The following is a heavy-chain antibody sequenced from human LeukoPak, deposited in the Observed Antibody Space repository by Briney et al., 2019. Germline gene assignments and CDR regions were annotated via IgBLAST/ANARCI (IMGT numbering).Heavy chain of an antibody. J-gene: IGHJ4*02. CDR1: GGSISSSSYY. CDR2: IYYSGSA. D-gene: IGHD6-13*01. V-gene: IGHV4-39*01. CDR3: AKGRLGAGDALDY. Sequence: SETLSLTCTVSGGSISSSSYYWGWIRQPPGTGLEWIGSIYYSGSAYYNPSLKSRVTISVDTSKNQFSLKLSSVTAADTAVYYCAKGRLGAGDALDYWGQGTLVTVSS.